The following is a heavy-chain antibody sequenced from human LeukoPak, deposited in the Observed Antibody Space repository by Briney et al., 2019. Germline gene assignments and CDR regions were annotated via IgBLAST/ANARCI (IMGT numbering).Heavy chain of an antibody. J-gene: IGHJ4*02. CDR1: GYSFPIYW. CDR3: ARLKRDGYNFDY. V-gene: IGHV5-10-1*01. Sequence: GESLKISCKGSGYSFPIYWISWVRQMPGKGLEWMGRIDPSDSYTNYSPSSQGHVTISADKSISTAYLQWSSLRASDTAIYYCARLKRDGYNFDYWGQGTHVTVSS. CDR2: IDPSDSYT. D-gene: IGHD5-24*01.